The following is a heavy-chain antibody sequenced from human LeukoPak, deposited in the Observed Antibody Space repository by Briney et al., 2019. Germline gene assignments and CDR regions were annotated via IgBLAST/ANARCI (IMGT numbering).Heavy chain of an antibody. D-gene: IGHD6-13*01. Sequence: PSETLSLTCTVSGASISGYYWSWIRQHPGKGLEWIGNIYYSGSTNYNPSLKSRVTISVDASKNQFSLKLSSVTAADTAVYYCARERGYSSRDSAFDIWGQGTMVTVSS. CDR2: IYYSGST. J-gene: IGHJ3*02. CDR1: GASISGYY. V-gene: IGHV4-59*01. CDR3: ARERGYSSRDSAFDI.